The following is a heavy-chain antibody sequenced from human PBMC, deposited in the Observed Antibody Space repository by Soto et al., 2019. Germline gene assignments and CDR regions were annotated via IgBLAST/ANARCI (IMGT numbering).Heavy chain of an antibody. CDR2: ISHSGST. CDR1: GGSISSSAYY. Sequence: QVQLQESGPGLVKPSQTLSLTCTVSGGSISSSAYYWRWIRQHPGKGLEGIGYISHSGSTYYNPSLKSRVIISVDTSKNQFSLSLTSVTAADTAVYYCAREYTYGSNFFDCWGQGALVTVSS. CDR3: AREYTYGSNFFDC. V-gene: IGHV4-31*03. J-gene: IGHJ4*02. D-gene: IGHD5-18*01.